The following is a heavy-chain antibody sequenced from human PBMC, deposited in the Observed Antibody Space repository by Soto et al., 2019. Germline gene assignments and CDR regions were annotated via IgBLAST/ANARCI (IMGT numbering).Heavy chain of an antibody. Sequence: TLSLPRSVSCGSINSGGYYRSWIRQHPGKGLEWSGSISDRGTAYYNPSLRSRISISIHTSKNQFSLKVRSVTAADAAVFDCARGQTFYDAWGQGTLVIVSS. CDR1: CGSINSGGYY. D-gene: IGHD3-22*01. CDR3: ARGQTFYDA. J-gene: IGHJ5*02. V-gene: IGHV4-31*03. CDR2: ISDRGTA.